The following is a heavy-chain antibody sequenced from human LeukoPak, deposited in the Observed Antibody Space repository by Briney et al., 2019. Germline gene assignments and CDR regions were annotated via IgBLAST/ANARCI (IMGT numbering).Heavy chain of an antibody. J-gene: IGHJ3*02. CDR2: ISSSSSYI. CDR3: ARDRYSSGPGAFDI. CDR1: GFTFSSYS. Sequence: GGSLRLSCAASGFTFSSYSMNWVRQAPGKGLEWVSSISSSSSYIYYADSVKGRFTISRDNAKNSLYLQMNSLRAEDTAVYYCARDRYSSGPGAFDIWGQGTMVTVSS. V-gene: IGHV3-21*01. D-gene: IGHD6-19*01.